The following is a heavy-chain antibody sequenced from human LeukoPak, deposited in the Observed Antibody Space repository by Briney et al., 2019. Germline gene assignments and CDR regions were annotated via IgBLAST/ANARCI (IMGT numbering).Heavy chain of an antibody. CDR3: AKERQTGDYFTSDF. Sequence: GGSLRLSRAASGFTFSNHAMHWVRQAPGKGLEWVAVISYDGRKKYYADSVKDRFTISRDNSKNSLFLQLNSLRAEDTAVYYCAKERQTGDYFTSDFWGQGTLVTVSS. CDR2: ISYDGRKK. CDR1: GFTFSNHA. J-gene: IGHJ4*02. D-gene: IGHD4-17*01. V-gene: IGHV3-30*18.